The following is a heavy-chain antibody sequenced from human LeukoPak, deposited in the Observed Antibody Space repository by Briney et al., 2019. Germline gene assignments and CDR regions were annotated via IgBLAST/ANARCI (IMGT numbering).Heavy chain of an antibody. CDR1: GGSISSSSYY. CDR2: IYYSGST. V-gene: IGHV4-39*07. Sequence: SETLSLTCTVSGGSISSSSYYWGWIRQPPGKGLEWIGSIYYSGSTYYNPSLKSRVTISVDTSKNQFSLKLSSVTAADTAVYYCARDSRSMNYYDSSGYGPWGQGTLVTVSS. D-gene: IGHD3-22*01. J-gene: IGHJ5*02. CDR3: ARDSRSMNYYDSSGYGP.